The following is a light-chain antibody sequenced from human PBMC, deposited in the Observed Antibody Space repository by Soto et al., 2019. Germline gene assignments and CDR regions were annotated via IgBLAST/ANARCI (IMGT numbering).Light chain of an antibody. V-gene: IGLV2-14*01. CDR2: DVS. CDR1: SGDVGAYNY. J-gene: IGLJ1*01. Sequence: QSVLTQPASVSGSPGQSITLSCTGTSGDVGAYNYVSWYQQHPGKAPRLMIYDVSNRPSGASNRFSGSKSGNTASLTISGLQAEDEADYYCSSFTNTDSYVFGTGTKLTVL. CDR3: SSFTNTDSYV.